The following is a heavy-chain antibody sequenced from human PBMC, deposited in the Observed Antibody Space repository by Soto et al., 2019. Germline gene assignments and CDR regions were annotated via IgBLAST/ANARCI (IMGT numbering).Heavy chain of an antibody. D-gene: IGHD6-6*01. CDR2: INPNSGIT. J-gene: IGHJ4*02. V-gene: IGHV1-2*02. CDR1: GYTFTGNY. Sequence: QVQLVQSGAEVKKPGASVKVSCQASGYTFTGNYMHWVRQAPGQGLEWMGWINPNSGITNYAQKFQGRVTMTRDTSINTAYMELSSLRSDDTAVYYCVTGGGTSSAGLPTPERNWGQGTLVTVSS. CDR3: VTGGGTSSAGLPTPERN.